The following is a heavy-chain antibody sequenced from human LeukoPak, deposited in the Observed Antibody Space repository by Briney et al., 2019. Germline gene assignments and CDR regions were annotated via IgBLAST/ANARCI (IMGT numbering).Heavy chain of an antibody. D-gene: IGHD1-1*01. J-gene: IGHJ4*02. Sequence: SETLSLTCTVSGYSVSSGYYWGWIRQPPGKGLEWIGSIDHSGSSYYNPSLKSRVTISVDTSKNQFSLKLSSVTAADTAVYYCARVASSNDYFDYWGQGTLVTVSS. CDR2: IDHSGSS. CDR3: ARVASSNDYFDY. V-gene: IGHV4-38-2*02. CDR1: GYSVSSGYY.